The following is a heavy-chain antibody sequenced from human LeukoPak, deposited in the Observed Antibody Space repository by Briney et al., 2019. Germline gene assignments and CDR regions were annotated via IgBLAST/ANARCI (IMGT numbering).Heavy chain of an antibody. D-gene: IGHD4-17*01. Sequence: GGSLRLSCAASGFTFSSYSMNWVRQAPGKGLEWVSPISSSSSYIYYADSVKGRFTISRDNAKNSLYLQMNSLRAEDTAVYYCARDADYGDYFDYWGQGTLVTVSS. J-gene: IGHJ4*02. CDR3: ARDADYGDYFDY. CDR1: GFTFSSYS. CDR2: ISSSSSYI. V-gene: IGHV3-21*01.